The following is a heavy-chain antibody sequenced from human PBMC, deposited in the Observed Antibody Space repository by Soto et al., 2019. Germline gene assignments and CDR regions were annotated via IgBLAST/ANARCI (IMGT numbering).Heavy chain of an antibody. CDR1: VGSISSSSYY. J-gene: IGHJ6*02. CDR3: ARHVSALSWIYYVDYYYGMVV. CDR2: IYYSGST. D-gene: IGHD1-26*01. Sequence: SETLSLTCTVSVGSISSSSYYWGWIRQPPGKGLEWIGSIYYSGSTYYNPSLKSRVTISVDTSKNQFSLKLSSVAAADTAVYYCARHVSALSWIYYVDYYYGMVVWCQGNTFS. V-gene: IGHV4-39*01.